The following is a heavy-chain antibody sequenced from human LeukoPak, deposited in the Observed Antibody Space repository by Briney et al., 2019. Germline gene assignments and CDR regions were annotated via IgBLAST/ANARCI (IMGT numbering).Heavy chain of an antibody. V-gene: IGHV4-59*08. Sequence: SQTLCLTCSVSGDSISTDYWSWIRQSPGKALEWISYINYSGSPEFNPYLKRQITISVDRSKNQVSLKMRSVPAADTAVYYCARLDCISDTCYNYWALGALVTVSS. J-gene: IGHJ4*02. CDR2: INYSGSP. CDR3: ARLDCISDTCYNY. CDR1: GDSISTDY. D-gene: IGHD2-21*01.